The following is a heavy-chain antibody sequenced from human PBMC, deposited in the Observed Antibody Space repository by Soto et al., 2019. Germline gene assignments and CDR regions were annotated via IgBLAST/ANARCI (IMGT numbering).Heavy chain of an antibody. Sequence: SETLSLTCTVSGGSISGSYWSWIRQTPGKVLEWVGYIPYSGSTNYNPSLKSRVTMSVDSAKNQFSLQLSSVTAADTAVYFCTKYRRTDAEGYSFEYWGQGALVTV. CDR3: TKYRRTDAEGYSFEY. D-gene: IGHD2-15*01. CDR1: GGSISGSY. V-gene: IGHV4-59*01. J-gene: IGHJ4*02. CDR2: IPYSGST.